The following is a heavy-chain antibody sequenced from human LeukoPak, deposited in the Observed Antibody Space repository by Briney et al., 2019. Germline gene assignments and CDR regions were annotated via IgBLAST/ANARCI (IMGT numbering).Heavy chain of an antibody. V-gene: IGHV3-49*04. CDR2: TRSKAYGGTT. CDR3: TRRPGQQLVYYYYYMDV. CDR1: GFTFADYA. D-gene: IGHD6-13*01. J-gene: IGHJ6*03. Sequence: PGGSLRLSCTASGFTFADYAMSWVRQAPGKGLEWVGFTRSKAYGGTTEYAASVKGRFTISRDDSKSIAYLQMNSLKTEDTAVYYCTRRPGQQLVYYYYYMDVWGKGTTVTVS.